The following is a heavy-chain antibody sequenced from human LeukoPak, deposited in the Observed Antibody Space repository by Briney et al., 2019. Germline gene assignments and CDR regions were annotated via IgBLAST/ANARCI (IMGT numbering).Heavy chain of an antibody. CDR1: GGSFSSYY. J-gene: IGHJ4*03. CDR3: ARGPTISETGYFDY. CDR2: INHRGDT. Sequence: KASETLSLTCAVYGGSFSSYYWSWIRQSPGKRLEWIAEINHRGDTNYNPSVKSRVTISVDTSKNQFSLKVTSLTAADTAVYYCARGPTISETGYFDYWGQGTLVTVSS. V-gene: IGHV4-34*01. D-gene: IGHD1-1*01.